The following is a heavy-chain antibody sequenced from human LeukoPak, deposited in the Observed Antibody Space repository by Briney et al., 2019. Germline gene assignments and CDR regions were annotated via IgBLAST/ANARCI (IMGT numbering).Heavy chain of an antibody. CDR2: IKPDGIDK. D-gene: IGHD5-24*01. J-gene: IGHJ3*02. V-gene: IGHV3-7*01. Sequence: GGSLRLSCVGSGFTLRNHWVNWVRQSPRKGLEWVANIKPDGIDKYYVDSARGRFTVSRDNAKNSAFLQMNSLRAEDTAIYSCATISAQTFDIWGQGTLVSVSS. CDR1: GFTLRNHW. CDR3: ATISAQTFDI.